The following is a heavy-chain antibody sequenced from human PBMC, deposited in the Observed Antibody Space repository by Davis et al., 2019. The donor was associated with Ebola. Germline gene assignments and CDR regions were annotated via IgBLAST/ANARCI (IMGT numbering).Heavy chain of an antibody. Sequence: PGGSLRLSCAASGFTFSSYSMNWVRQAPGKGLEWVSSISSSSSYIYYADSVKGRFTISRDNAKNSLYLQMNSLRAEDTAVYYCARGSRSFSYYYYSMDVWGQGTTVTVSS. CDR1: GFTFSSYS. CDR3: ARGSRSFSYYYYSMDV. CDR2: ISSSSSYI. J-gene: IGHJ6*02. V-gene: IGHV3-21*01. D-gene: IGHD3-3*01.